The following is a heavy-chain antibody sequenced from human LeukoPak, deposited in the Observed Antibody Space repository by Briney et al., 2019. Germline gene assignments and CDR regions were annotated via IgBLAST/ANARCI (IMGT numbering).Heavy chain of an antibody. D-gene: IGHD4-17*01. CDR3: ARDQTTVTTGGFDY. Sequence: ASVKVSCKASGYTFTSYGISWVRQAPGQGLEWMGWISAYNGNTNYAQKLQGRVTMTTDTSTSTAYMELRSLRSDDTAVYYCARDQTTVTTGGFDYWGQGTLVTVSS. CDR1: GYTFTSYG. CDR2: ISAYNGNT. V-gene: IGHV1-18*01. J-gene: IGHJ4*02.